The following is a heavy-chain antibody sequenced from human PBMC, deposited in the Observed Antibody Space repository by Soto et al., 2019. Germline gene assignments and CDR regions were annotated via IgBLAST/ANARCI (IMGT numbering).Heavy chain of an antibody. V-gene: IGHV4-39*01. CDR1: VCSVSSSSYY. D-gene: IGHD1-1*01. CDR2: VYYSGST. J-gene: IGHJ4*02. CDR3: GRLAALATISYSFDS. Sequence: PSETLSLTFTVSVCSVSSSSYYWGWVRQPPGKGLEWIGSVYYSGSTYYNPSLESRVTISVDKSKNQFSLKLMSLSAADTAVYYCGRLAALATISYSFDSWGQGALVTVSS.